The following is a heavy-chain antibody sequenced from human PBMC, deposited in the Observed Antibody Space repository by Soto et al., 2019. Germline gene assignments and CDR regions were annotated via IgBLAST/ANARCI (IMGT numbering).Heavy chain of an antibody. D-gene: IGHD3-3*01. V-gene: IGHV3-23*01. CDR1: GFTFSSYA. Sequence: EVQLLESGGGLVQPGGSLRLSCAASGFTFSSYAMSWVRQAPGKGLEWVSAISGSGGSTYYADSVKGRFTISRDNSKNTLYLQMNRLRAEDTAVYYCAKAWSGGLGVDYWGQGTLVTVSS. CDR2: ISGSGGST. CDR3: AKAWSGGLGVDY. J-gene: IGHJ4*02.